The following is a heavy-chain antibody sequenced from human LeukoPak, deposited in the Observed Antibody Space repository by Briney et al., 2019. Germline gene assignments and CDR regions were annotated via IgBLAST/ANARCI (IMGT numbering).Heavy chain of an antibody. CDR1: GFTFSSYS. V-gene: IGHV3-21*01. CDR2: ISSSSSYI. Sequence: GGSLILSCAASGFTFSSYSMNWVRQAPGKGLEWVSSISSSSSYIYYADSVKGRFTISRDNAKNSLYLQMNSLRAEDTAVYYCARDYSSGWYYFDYWGQGTLVTVSS. D-gene: IGHD6-19*01. J-gene: IGHJ4*02. CDR3: ARDYSSGWYYFDY.